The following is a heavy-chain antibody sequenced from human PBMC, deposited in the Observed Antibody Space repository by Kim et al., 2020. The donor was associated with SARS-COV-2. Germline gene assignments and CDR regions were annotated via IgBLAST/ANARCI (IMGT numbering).Heavy chain of an antibody. CDR3: VYESKRYCGDDYCYPFES. CDR1: GFIFSDFA. Sequence: GGSLRLSCATSGFIFSDFAMHWVRQAPGKGLEWVAFISYDGRREQYADSVQGRMTISRDDSKNTLYFQMNSLRAEDTATYYCVYESKRYCGDDYCYPFESWGQGTLVTVSS. J-gene: IGHJ4*02. CDR2: ISYDGRRE. V-gene: IGHV3-30*18. D-gene: IGHD2-21*01.